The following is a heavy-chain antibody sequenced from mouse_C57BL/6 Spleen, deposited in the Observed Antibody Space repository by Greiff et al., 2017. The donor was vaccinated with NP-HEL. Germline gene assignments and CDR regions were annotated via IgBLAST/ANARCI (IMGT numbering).Heavy chain of an antibody. CDR2: ISSGSSTI. CDR3: ARDGNPYYYAMDY. J-gene: IGHJ4*01. Sequence: EVQLQESGGGLVKPGGSLKLSCAASGFTFSDYGMHWVRQAPEKGLEWVAYISSGSSTIYYADTVKGRFTISRDNAKNTLVLQMTSLRSEDTAMYYCARDGNPYYYAMDYWGQGASVTVSS. D-gene: IGHD2-1*01. V-gene: IGHV5-17*01. CDR1: GFTFSDYG.